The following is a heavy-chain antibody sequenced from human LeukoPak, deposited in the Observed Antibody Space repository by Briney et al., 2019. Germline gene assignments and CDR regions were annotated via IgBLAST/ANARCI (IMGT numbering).Heavy chain of an antibody. CDR2: IYYSGST. V-gene: IGHV4-59*08. CDR1: GGSFSGYY. Sequence: PSETLSLTCAVYGGSFSGYYWSWIRQPPGKGLEWMGYIYYSGSTNYNPSLKSRVTISVDTSKNHFSLKLSSVTAAETAVYYCAREDSSGYLGYWGQGTLVTVSS. J-gene: IGHJ4*02. D-gene: IGHD3-22*01. CDR3: AREDSSGYLGY.